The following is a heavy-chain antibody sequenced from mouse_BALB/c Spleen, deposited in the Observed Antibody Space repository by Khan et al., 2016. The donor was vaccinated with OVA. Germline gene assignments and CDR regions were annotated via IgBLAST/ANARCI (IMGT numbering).Heavy chain of an antibody. Sequence: EVELVESGGGLVQPGGSRKLSCAASGFTFNNYGMHWVRQAPEKGLEWVAYISGDSNTIYYVDSVKGRFTISRDNPKNTLFLQMTRLISEYTAMYYCATSYFYGYYFDYWGPGTTLTVS. CDR2: ISGDSNTI. V-gene: IGHV5-17*02. CDR1: GFTFNNYG. J-gene: IGHJ2*01. CDR3: ATSYFYGYYFDY. D-gene: IGHD1-1*01.